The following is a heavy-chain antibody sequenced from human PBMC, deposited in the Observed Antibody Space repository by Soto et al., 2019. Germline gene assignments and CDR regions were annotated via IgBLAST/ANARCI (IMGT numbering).Heavy chain of an antibody. Sequence: EVQLLESGGGLVQPGGSLRLSCAASGFTFSSYAMSWVRQAPGKGLEWVSAISGSGGSTYYADSVKGRFTISRDNSKNTLYLQMNSLRAEDTAVYYCAKEIIAARPASYYCGMDVWGQGTTVTVSS. V-gene: IGHV3-23*01. CDR2: ISGSGGST. J-gene: IGHJ6*02. D-gene: IGHD6-6*01. CDR1: GFTFSSYA. CDR3: AKEIIAARPASYYCGMDV.